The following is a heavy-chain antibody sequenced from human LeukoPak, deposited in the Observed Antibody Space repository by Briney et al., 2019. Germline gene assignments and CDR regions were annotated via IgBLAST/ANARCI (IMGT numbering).Heavy chain of an antibody. D-gene: IGHD3-22*01. CDR1: GGTFSSYA. J-gene: IGHJ6*03. CDR2: IIPIFGTA. V-gene: IGHV1-69*05. Sequence: SVKVSCKASGGTFSSYAISWVRQAPGQGLEWMGGIIPIFGTANYAQKFQGRVTITTDESTSTAYMELSSLRSEDTAVYYCARAGPYYYDSSVTYYYYMDVWGKGTTVTVSS. CDR3: ARAGPYYYDSSVTYYYYMDV.